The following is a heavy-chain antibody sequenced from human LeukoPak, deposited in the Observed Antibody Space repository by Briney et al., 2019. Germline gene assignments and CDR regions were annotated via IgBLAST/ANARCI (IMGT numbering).Heavy chain of an antibody. CDR2: IQSDGGNK. V-gene: IGHV3-30*02. CDR3: ATKQWLAPPPDS. J-gene: IGHJ4*02. D-gene: IGHD6-19*01. Sequence: GGSLRLSCAASGFTFSSYGMHWVRQAPGKGLEWVAFIQSDGGNKYYADSVKGRFTTSRDNSKNTLYLQMNSLRAEDTAVYYCATKQWLAPPPDSWGQGTPVTVSS. CDR1: GFTFSSYG.